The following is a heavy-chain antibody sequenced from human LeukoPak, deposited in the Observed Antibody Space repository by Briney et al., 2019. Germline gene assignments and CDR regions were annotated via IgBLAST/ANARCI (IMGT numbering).Heavy chain of an antibody. J-gene: IGHJ4*02. CDR1: GFTFSSYA. V-gene: IGHV3-23*01. CDR3: AKNLNADY. CDR2: ISGSGGST. Sequence: TGGSLRLLCAASGFTFSSYAMSWVRQAPGKGLEWVSAISGSGGSTYYADSVKGRFTISRDNSKNTLYLQMNSLRAEDTAAYHCAKNLNADYWGQGTLVTVSS. D-gene: IGHD1-1*01.